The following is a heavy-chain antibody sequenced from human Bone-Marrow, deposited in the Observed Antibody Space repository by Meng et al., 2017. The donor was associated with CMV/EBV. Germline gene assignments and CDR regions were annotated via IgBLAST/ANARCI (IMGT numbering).Heavy chain of an antibody. CDR3: ARGPLRAAAGLY. D-gene: IGHD6-13*01. CDR1: GLTFIGFW. CDR2: IKEDGSEK. Sequence: GESLKISCEASGLTFIGFWMSWVRQAPGKGLEWVANIKEDGSEKHYVDAVKGRFTISRDNAKNSLYLQMNSLRVEDTAVYYCARGPLRAAAGLYWGQGTRVTGSS. J-gene: IGHJ4*02. V-gene: IGHV3-7*01.